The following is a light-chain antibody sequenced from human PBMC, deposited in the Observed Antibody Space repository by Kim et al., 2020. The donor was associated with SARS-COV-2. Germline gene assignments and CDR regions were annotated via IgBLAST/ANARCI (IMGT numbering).Light chain of an antibody. Sequence: QPASISFRSRQSLLYSDGKTYLYWFQQRPGQSPRRLIYKVSNRDSGVPDRFSGSVSGTYFTLTITRVEAEDIGVYYCMQSTQWPYTFGQGTKLEI. CDR1: QSLLYSDGKTY. J-gene: IGKJ2*01. V-gene: IGKV2-30*01. CDR3: MQSTQWPYT. CDR2: KVS.